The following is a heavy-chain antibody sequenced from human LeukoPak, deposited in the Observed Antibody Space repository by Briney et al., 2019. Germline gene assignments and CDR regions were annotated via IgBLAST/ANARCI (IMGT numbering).Heavy chain of an antibody. Sequence: PGGSLRLSCAASGFTFSSYAMSWVRQAPGKGLEWVAAISGSGGSTYYADSVKGRFTISRDNSKNTPYLQMNSLRSEDTAVYYWAKVFEHSCMAGYIIRSYFDYWGQGTLVTVSS. CDR3: AKVFEHSCMAGYIIRSYFDY. J-gene: IGHJ4*02. CDR1: GFTFSSYA. V-gene: IGHV3-23*01. CDR2: ISGSGGST. D-gene: IGHD5-24*01.